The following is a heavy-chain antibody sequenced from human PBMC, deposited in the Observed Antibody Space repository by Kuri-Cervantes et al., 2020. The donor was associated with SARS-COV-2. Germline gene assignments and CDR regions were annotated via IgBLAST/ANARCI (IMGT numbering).Heavy chain of an antibody. Sequence: GGSLRLSCAASGFTFSSYAMHWVRQAPGKGLEWVAVISYDGSNKYYADSVKGRFTISRDNSKNTLYLQMNSLRAEDTAVYYCASGRAYGSGSYFFYWGQGTLVTVSS. CDR2: ISYDGSNK. CDR3: ASGRAYGSGSYFFY. V-gene: IGHV3-30-3*01. CDR1: GFTFSSYA. D-gene: IGHD3-10*01. J-gene: IGHJ4*02.